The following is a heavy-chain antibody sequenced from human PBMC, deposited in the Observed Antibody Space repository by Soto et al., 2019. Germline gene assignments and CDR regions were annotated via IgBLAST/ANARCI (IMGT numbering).Heavy chain of an antibody. Sequence: QVQLVQSGAAVKKPGSSVKVSCKASGGTFSSYAISWVRQAPGQGLEWMGGIIPIFGTANYAQKFQGRVTINSAESTSTAYMELSSLRSEDTAVYCFARERYGSCGSCYLFDYWGQGTLVTVSS. V-gene: IGHV1-69*01. J-gene: IGHJ4*02. D-gene: IGHD2-15*01. CDR1: GGTFSSYA. CDR2: IIPIFGTA. CDR3: ARERYGSCGSCYLFDY.